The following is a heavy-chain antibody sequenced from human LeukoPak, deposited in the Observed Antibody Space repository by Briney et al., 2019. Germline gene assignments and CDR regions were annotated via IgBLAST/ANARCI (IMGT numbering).Heavy chain of an antibody. CDR2: VHYSGSV. D-gene: IGHD6-13*01. CDR3: ARNGYSSSWIYNGLDV. Sequence: PSETLSLTCTVSGGSINRYYWSWIRQSPGKGLEWIGYVHYSGSVNYKPSLNGRISMSVDTSRNQFSLRIDSVTAADTAVYFCARNGYSSSWIYNGLDVWGQGTTVSVSS. CDR1: GGSINRYY. J-gene: IGHJ6*02. V-gene: IGHV4-59*01.